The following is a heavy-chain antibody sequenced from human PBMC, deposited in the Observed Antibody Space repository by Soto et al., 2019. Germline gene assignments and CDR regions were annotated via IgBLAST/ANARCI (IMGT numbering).Heavy chain of an antibody. D-gene: IGHD6-13*01. V-gene: IGHV4-39*07. Sequence: LSLTCTVSGGSISSSSYSWGWIRQPPGKGLEWIGSVFFSGSTYYSPSLKSRVTISVDRSKNQFSLKLSSVTAADTAVYYCASDSSPYYGMDVWGQGTTVTVSS. J-gene: IGHJ6*02. CDR3: ASDSSPYYGMDV. CDR2: VFFSGST. CDR1: GGSISSSSYS.